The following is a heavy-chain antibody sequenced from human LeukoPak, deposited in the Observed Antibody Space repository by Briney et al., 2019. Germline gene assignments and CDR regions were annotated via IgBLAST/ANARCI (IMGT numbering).Heavy chain of an antibody. CDR2: IDRDGGDK. Sequence: PGGSLRLSCVGSGFTFSNYWMSWARQIPGKRPEWVANIDRDGGDKYYVDSVKGRFTLSRDNAKNSLYLQMNSLRVEDTAIYYCAREYCSGGTCYAPGYWGQGTLVTVSS. V-gene: IGHV3-7*03. D-gene: IGHD2-15*01. CDR3: AREYCSGGTCYAPGY. J-gene: IGHJ4*02. CDR1: GFTFSNYW.